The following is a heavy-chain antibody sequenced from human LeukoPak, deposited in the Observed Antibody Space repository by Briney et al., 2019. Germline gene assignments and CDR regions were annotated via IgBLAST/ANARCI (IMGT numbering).Heavy chain of an antibody. CDR2: INPSGGST. D-gene: IGHD3-10*02. CDR3: ARDGKGAAMFVDY. J-gene: IGHJ4*02. V-gene: IGHV1-46*01. Sequence: ASVKVSCTASGYTFTSYYMHWVRQAPGQGLEWMGIINPSGGSTSYAQKFQGRVTMTRDTSTSTVYMELSSLRSEATAVYYCARDGKGAAMFVDYWGQGTLVTVSS. CDR1: GYTFTSYY.